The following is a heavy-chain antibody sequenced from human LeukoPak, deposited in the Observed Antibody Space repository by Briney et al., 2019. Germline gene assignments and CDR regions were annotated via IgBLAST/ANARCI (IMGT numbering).Heavy chain of an antibody. CDR1: GYTFTGYY. Sequence: ASVKVSCKASGYTFTGYYMHWVRQAPGQGLEWMGWINPNSGGTNYAQKFQGRVTMTRDTSISTAYMELSRLRSDDTAVYYCARADIGPYYDFWSGYYTGENYFDYWGQGTLVTVSS. J-gene: IGHJ4*02. CDR3: ARADIGPYYDFWSGYYTGENYFDY. CDR2: INPNSGGT. V-gene: IGHV1-2*02. D-gene: IGHD3-3*01.